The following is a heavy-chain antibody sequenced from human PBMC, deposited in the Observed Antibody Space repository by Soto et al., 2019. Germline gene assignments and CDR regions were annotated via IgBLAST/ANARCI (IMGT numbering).Heavy chain of an antibody. J-gene: IGHJ4*02. CDR1: GGSISSYY. D-gene: IGHD6-19*01. CDR2: IYYSGST. CDR3: ARVHSSGWVFDY. Sequence: SETLSLTCTVSGGSISSYYWSWIRQPPGKGLEWIGYIYYSGSTNYNPSLKSRVTISVDTSKNQFSLKLSSVTAADTAVYYCARVHSSGWVFDYWGQGTLVTVSS. V-gene: IGHV4-59*01.